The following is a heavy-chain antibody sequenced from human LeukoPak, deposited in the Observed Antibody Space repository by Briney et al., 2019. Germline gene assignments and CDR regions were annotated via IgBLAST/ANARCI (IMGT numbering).Heavy chain of an antibody. CDR1: GYTFTSYD. CDR2: IIPIFGTA. CDR3: ARRRGYSYGYLDY. Sequence: ASVKVSCKASGYTFTSYDISWVRQAPGQGLEWMGGIIPIFGTANYAQKFQGRVTITADESTSTAYMELSSLRSEDTAVYYCARRRGYSYGYLDYWGQGTLVTVSS. J-gene: IGHJ4*02. V-gene: IGHV1-69*13. D-gene: IGHD5-18*01.